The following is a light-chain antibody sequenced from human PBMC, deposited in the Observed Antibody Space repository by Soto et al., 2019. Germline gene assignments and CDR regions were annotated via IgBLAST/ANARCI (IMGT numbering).Light chain of an antibody. V-gene: IGLV2-23*02. J-gene: IGLJ1*01. CDR2: DVY. CDR3: FSYAGSSTYV. CDR1: SSDVGSYNF. Sequence: QSALTQPASVSGSPGQAITISCTGTSSDVGSYNFVSWYQQYLGKAPKVMIYDVYKRPSGVSNRFSGSKSGSTASLTISGLQVEDEADYYCFSYAGSSTYVFGTGTKLTVL.